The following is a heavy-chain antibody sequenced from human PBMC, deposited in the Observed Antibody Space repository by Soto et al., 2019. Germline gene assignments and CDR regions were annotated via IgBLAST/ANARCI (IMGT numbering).Heavy chain of an antibody. CDR3: ARTAAAGKYYYGMDV. D-gene: IGHD6-13*01. CDR2: IYPGDSDT. CDR1: GYSFTSYW. V-gene: IGHV5-51*01. Sequence: GESLKISCKGSGYSFTSYWIGWVRQMPGKGLECMGIIYPGDSDTRYSPSFQGQVTISADKSISTAYLQWSGLKASDTAMYYCARTAAAGKYYYGMDVWGQGTTVTASS. J-gene: IGHJ6*02.